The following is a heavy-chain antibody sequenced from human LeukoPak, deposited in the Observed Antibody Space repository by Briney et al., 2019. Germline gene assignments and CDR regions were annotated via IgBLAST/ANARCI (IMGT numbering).Heavy chain of an antibody. J-gene: IGHJ4*02. CDR2: IYHTGNT. V-gene: IGHV4-30-2*01. CDR3: ARGRGVYYDILTGYNYFDY. CDR1: GGSISSAGYY. D-gene: IGHD3-9*01. Sequence: SETLSLTCTVSGGSISSAGYYWGWIRQPPGEGLEWIGNIYHTGNTYYNPSLKSRVTISMDTSKNQFSLKLSSVTAADTAVYYCARGRGVYYDILTGYNYFDYWGQGTLVTVSS.